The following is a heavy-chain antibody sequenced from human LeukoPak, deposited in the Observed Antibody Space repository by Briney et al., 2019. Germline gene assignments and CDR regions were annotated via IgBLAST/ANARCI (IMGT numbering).Heavy chain of an antibody. CDR3: ARDKSGYDAFDI. J-gene: IGHJ3*02. Sequence: GGSLRLSCAASGFTFSDYYMSWIRQAPGKGLEWVSYISSSSSYTSYADSVKGRFTISRDNAKNSLYLQMNSLRAEDTAVYYCARDKSGYDAFDIWGQGTMVTVSS. CDR1: GFTFSDYY. D-gene: IGHD5-12*01. CDR2: ISSSSSYT. V-gene: IGHV3-11*06.